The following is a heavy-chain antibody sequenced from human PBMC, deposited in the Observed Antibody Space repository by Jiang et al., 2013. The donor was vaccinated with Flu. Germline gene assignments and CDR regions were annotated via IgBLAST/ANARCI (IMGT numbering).Heavy chain of an antibody. J-gene: IGHJ4*02. CDR2: IYYSGCT. CDR1: GGSISSYY. Sequence: PGLVKPSETLSLTCTVSGGSISSYYWSWIRQPPGKGLEWIGYIYYSGCTNYNPSLKSRVTISVDTSKNQFSLKLSSVTAADTAVYYCARDSSGWSSQGLDYWGQGTLVTVSS. V-gene: IGHV4-59*01. D-gene: IGHD6-19*01. CDR3: ARDSSGWSSQGLDY.